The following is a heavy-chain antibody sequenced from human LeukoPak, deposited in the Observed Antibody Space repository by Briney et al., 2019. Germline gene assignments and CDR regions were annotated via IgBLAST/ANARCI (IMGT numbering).Heavy chain of an antibody. CDR3: ARSGNVLRYFDWIFPFDN. Sequence: PGGSLRLSCAASGFTYNNYPMNWVRQAPGRGLEWVSGISGSGASTYYANSVKGRFTISRDNSNNTLYLQMNSLRVGDTAVYYCARSGNVLRYFDWIFPFDNWGQGTQVTVSS. CDR2: ISGSGAST. D-gene: IGHD3-9*01. V-gene: IGHV3-23*01. J-gene: IGHJ4*02. CDR1: GFTYNNYP.